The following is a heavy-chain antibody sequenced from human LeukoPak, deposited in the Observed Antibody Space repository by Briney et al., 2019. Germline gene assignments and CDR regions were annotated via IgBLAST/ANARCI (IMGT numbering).Heavy chain of an antibody. CDR1: GYTFTNFG. D-gene: IGHD3-10*01. CDR2: ISAHNGDT. CDR3: ARDGRFGELLDY. J-gene: IGHJ4*02. Sequence: GASVKVSCKASGYTFTNFGIGWVRQAPGQGLEWMGWISAHNGDTNYAQNLQGRVTMTTDTSTNTTYMELRSLRSDDTAVYYCARDGRFGELLDYWGQGTLVTVSS. V-gene: IGHV1-18*01.